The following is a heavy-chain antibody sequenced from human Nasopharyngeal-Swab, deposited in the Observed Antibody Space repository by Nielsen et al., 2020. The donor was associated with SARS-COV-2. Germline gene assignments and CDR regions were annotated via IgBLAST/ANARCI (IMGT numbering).Heavy chain of an antibody. Sequence: WIRQPPGKGLEWIGSIYYSGSTYYNPSLKSRVTISVDTSKNQFSLKLSSVTAADTAVYYCARASTYYDILTGYYNWFDPWGQSPLFSFSS. D-gene: IGHD3-9*01. CDR3: ARASTYYDILTGYYNWFDP. J-gene: IGHJ5*02. CDR2: IYYSGST. V-gene: IGHV4-39*07.